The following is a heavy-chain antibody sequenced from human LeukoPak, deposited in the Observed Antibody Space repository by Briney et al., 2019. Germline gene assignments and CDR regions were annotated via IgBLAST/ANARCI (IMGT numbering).Heavy chain of an antibody. CDR1: GFTFSSYA. J-gene: IGHJ4*02. CDR2: ISGSGGST. V-gene: IGHV3-23*01. CDR3: AKDLYDSSGYYYLFDY. Sequence: GGSLRLSCAASGFTFSSYAMSWVRQAPGKGLEWVSAISGSGGSTYYADSVKGRFTISRDNSKNTLYLQMNSLRAEDTAVYYCAKDLYDSSGYYYLFDYWGQGTLATVSS. D-gene: IGHD3-22*01.